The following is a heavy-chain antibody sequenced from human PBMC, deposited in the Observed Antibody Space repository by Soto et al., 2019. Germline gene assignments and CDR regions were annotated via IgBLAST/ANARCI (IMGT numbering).Heavy chain of an antibody. CDR1: GGSISSYY. Sequence: SETLSLTCTVSGGSISSYYWSWIRQPPGKGLGLMGYIYYSGSTNNNPSLKSRGSISVDAATNQFSLKLSSGSAADTALYYCASARAYGVLPNDYWGQGALVTVSS. J-gene: IGHJ4*02. CDR2: IYYSGST. D-gene: IGHD2-8*01. CDR3: ASARAYGVLPNDY. V-gene: IGHV4-59*01.